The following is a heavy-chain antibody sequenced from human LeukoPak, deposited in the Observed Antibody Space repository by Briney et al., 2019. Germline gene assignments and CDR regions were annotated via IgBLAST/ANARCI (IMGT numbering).Heavy chain of an antibody. D-gene: IGHD3-3*01. V-gene: IGHV1-46*01. CDR2: INPSGGST. CDR1: GYTFTSYY. Sequence: GASVKVSCKASGYTFTSYYMHWVRQAPGQGLEWMGIINPSGGSTSYAQKFQGRVTMTRDTSTSTVYMELSSLRSEDTAVYYCARAYSTILEWGVLVPFDPWAREPWSPSPQ. CDR3: ARAYSTILEWGVLVPFDP. J-gene: IGHJ5*02.